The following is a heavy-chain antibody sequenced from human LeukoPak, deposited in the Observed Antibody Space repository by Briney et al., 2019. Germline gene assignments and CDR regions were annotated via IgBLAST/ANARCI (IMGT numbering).Heavy chain of an antibody. CDR2: IIPIFGTA. V-gene: IGHV1-69*13. Sequence: ASVKVSCKASGGTFSSYAISWVRQAPGQGLEWVGGIIPIFGTANYAQKFQGRVTITADESTSTAYMELSSLRSEDTAVYYCAGGPNLGYSYGYTSGYYYGMDVWGQGTTVTVSS. CDR3: AGGPNLGYSYGYTSGYYYGMDV. D-gene: IGHD5-18*01. CDR1: GGTFSSYA. J-gene: IGHJ6*02.